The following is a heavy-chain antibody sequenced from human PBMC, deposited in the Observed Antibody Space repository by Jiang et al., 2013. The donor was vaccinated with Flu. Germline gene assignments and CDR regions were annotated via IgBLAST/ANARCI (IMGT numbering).Heavy chain of an antibody. CDR2: IYHSGST. J-gene: IGHJ4*02. D-gene: IGHD6-13*01. Sequence: SGPGLVKPSETLSLTCAVSGYSISSGYYWGWIRQPPGKGLEWIGSIYHSGSTYYNPSLKSRVTISVDTSKNQFSLKLSSVTAADTAVYYCARRGSFLGIDYWGQGTLVTVSS. CDR1: GYSISSGYY. V-gene: IGHV4-38-2*01. CDR3: ARRGSFLGIDY.